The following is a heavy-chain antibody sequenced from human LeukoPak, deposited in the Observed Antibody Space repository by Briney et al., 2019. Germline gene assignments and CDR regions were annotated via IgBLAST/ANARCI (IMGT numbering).Heavy chain of an antibody. CDR3: AKVSGYCSSTSCYKYYFDY. CDR1: GFTFSSYS. D-gene: IGHD2-2*02. Sequence: GGSLRLSCAASGFTFSSYSMNWVRQAPGKGLEWVSAISGSGGSTYYTDSVKGRFTISRDNSKNTLYLQMNSLRAEDTAVYYCAKVSGYCSSTSCYKYYFDYWGQGTLVTVSS. V-gene: IGHV3-23*01. J-gene: IGHJ4*02. CDR2: ISGSGGST.